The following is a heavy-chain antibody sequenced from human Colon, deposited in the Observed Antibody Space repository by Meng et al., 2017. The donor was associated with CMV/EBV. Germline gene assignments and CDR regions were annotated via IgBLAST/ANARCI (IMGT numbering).Heavy chain of an antibody. CDR1: GFMFSTYT. CDR2: VSGSGGST. Sequence: GESLKISCAASGFMFSTYTMNWVRQAPGKGLEWVSSVSGSGGSTYHADAVKGRFTVSKDNAEEMMYLQMNSLRAEDTGIYYCTRDRPREYCIGTNCYSNDYWGQGTLVTVSS. CDR3: TRDRPREYCIGTNCYSNDY. D-gene: IGHD2-21*02. V-gene: IGHV3-23*01. J-gene: IGHJ4*02.